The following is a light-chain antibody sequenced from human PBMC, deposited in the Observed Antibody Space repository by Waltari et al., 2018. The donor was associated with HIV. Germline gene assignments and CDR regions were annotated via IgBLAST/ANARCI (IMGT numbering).Light chain of an antibody. V-gene: IGKV1-8*01. CDR1: QDIGTY. J-gene: IGKJ2*01. CDR3: QQYYSYPQT. CDR2: ASS. Sequence: AIRMTESPSSPAASTGDRVTLSCRASQDIGTYVAWYQHKPGKAPELLMFASSTLQSGLPSRFTGSGSGTDFTLTITCLQSEDFATYYCQQYYSYPQTFGQGTKLEIK.